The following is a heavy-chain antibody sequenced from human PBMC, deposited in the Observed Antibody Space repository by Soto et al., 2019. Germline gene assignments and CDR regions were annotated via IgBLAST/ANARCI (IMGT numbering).Heavy chain of an antibody. CDR2: ISAYNGNT. CDR3: ARDHIWIPPEDIVVVVAADSDAFDI. CDR1: GYTFTSYG. Sequence: ASVKVSCKASGYTFTSYGISWVRQAPGQGLEWMGWISAYNGNTNYAQKLQGRVTMTTDTSTSTAYMELRSLRSDDTAVYYCARDHIWIPPEDIVVVVAADSDAFDIWGQGTMVTVSS. J-gene: IGHJ3*02. V-gene: IGHV1-18*01. D-gene: IGHD2-15*01.